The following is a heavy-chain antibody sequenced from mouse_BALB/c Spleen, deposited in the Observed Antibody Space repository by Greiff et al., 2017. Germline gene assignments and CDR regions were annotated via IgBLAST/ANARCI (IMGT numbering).Heavy chain of an antibody. Sequence: EVHLVESGGGLVKPGGSLKLSCAASGFTFSSYAMSWVRQTPEKRLEWVASISSGGSTYYPDSVKGRFTISRDNARNILYLQMSSLRSEDTAMYYCARGERGLYYFDYWGQGTTLTVSS. CDR2: ISSGGST. CDR1: GFTFSSYA. J-gene: IGHJ2*01. V-gene: IGHV5-6-5*01. CDR3: ARGERGLYYFDY.